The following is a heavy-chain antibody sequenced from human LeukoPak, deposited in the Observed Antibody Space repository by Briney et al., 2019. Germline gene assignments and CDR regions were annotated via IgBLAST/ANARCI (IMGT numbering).Heavy chain of an antibody. Sequence: ASVKVSYKASGYTFTDYKNHWVRQAPGQGLEWMGIINPRSGDTTYAQRFQGRVTLTRDTSTGTLYMELSSLTSEDTAVYYCARDSWKWSLDYWGQGTLLTVSS. CDR2: INPRSGDT. CDR3: ARDSWKWSLDY. V-gene: IGHV1-46*01. CDR1: GYTFTDYK. J-gene: IGHJ4*02. D-gene: IGHD3-3*01.